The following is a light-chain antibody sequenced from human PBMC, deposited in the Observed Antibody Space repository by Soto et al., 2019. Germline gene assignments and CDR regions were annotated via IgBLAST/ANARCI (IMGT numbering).Light chain of an antibody. Sequence: DIQLTQSPSTLSASVGDRVTITCRASQSVTDRLAWYQQKPGKAPKLLIYDASSLESGVPSRFSGSGSGTEFSLTISSLQPDYFATYYCQQYYRSCTFGQGTKVEIK. CDR2: DAS. V-gene: IGKV1-5*01. CDR1: QSVTDR. J-gene: IGKJ2*02. CDR3: QQYYRSCT.